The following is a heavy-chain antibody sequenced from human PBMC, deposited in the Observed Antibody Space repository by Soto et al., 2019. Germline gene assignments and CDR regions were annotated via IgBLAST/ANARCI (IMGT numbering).Heavy chain of an antibody. D-gene: IGHD5-18*01. Sequence: SDPLSLTCTVSGGSISSGDYYWSWIRQPPGKGLGWIGYMYYSGSTYYNPSLKSRVTISVDTSKNQFSLSLSSVTAADTAVYYCARYGYRYGNAQNWFDPWGQGTLVTVSS. CDR3: ARYGYRYGNAQNWFDP. J-gene: IGHJ5*02. CDR1: GGSISSGDYY. CDR2: MYYSGST. V-gene: IGHV4-30-4*02.